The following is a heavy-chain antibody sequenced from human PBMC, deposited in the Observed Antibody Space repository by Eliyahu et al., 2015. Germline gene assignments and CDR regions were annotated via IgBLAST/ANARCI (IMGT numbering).Heavy chain of an antibody. V-gene: IGHV5-51*01. J-gene: IGHJ3*01. CDR1: GYTFTDFH. CDR3: ARHSPPNWSRHAAFDV. Sequence: EVQLVQSGSEVKQPEESLKISCQTSGYTFTDFHIGWVRQIAGKGLEWMGIFYPSDSXAKYSPSXQGQVTISADKSTSTAYLQWSTLKSSDATIYYCARHSPPNWSRHAAFDVWGQGTVVSVSS. D-gene: IGHD5-24*01. CDR2: FYPSDSXA.